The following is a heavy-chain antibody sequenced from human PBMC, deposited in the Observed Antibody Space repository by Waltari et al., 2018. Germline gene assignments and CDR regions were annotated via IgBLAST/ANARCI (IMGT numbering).Heavy chain of an antibody. CDR3: ARIDPPGDSLRSDY. Sequence: QVQLQESGPGLVKPSQTLSLTYTVSGGSISSGSYYWRWIRQPAGKGLEWIGRIYTSGSTNYNPSLKSRVTISVDTSKNQFSLKLSSVTAADTAVYYCARIDPPGDSLRSDYWGQGTLVTVSS. J-gene: IGHJ4*02. CDR2: IYTSGST. V-gene: IGHV4-61*02. CDR1: GGSISSGSYY. D-gene: IGHD7-27*01.